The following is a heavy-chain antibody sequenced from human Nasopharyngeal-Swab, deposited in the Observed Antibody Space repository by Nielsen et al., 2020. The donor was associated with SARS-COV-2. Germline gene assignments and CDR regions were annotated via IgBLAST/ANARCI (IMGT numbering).Heavy chain of an antibody. D-gene: IGHD3-10*01. V-gene: IGHV1-46*01. Sequence: ASVKVSCKASGYIFTNYYMHWVRQAPGQGLEWMGIINPTGGSTTFAQKFQGRVMMTGDTSTSTLYMELRGLRSEDTAVYFCARDAGGFYTKDQPYFDYWGQGSLVTVSS. J-gene: IGHJ4*02. CDR2: INPTGGST. CDR3: ARDAGGFYTKDQPYFDY. CDR1: GYIFTNYY.